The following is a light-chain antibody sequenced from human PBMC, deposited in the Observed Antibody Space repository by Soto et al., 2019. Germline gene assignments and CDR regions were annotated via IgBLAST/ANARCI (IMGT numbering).Light chain of an antibody. Sequence: QSALTQPASVSGSPGQSITISCTGTSSDVGGYNYVAWYQQRPGKAPKLMIYDVSTRPSGVSLRFSGSKSGNTASLTISGLQAEDEADYYFSSYTSISTLVFGTGTKLTVL. CDR2: DVS. J-gene: IGLJ1*01. CDR1: SSDVGGYNY. CDR3: SSYTSISTLV. V-gene: IGLV2-14*01.